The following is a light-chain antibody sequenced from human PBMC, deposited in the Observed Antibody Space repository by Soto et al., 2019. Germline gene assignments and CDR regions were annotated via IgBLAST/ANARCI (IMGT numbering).Light chain of an antibody. Sequence: EIQMTQSPSTLPASVGDRVTITCRANQSISTWLAWYQQKPGKAPKLLIYKASSLESGVPSRFSGSGSGTEFTLTISSLQPDDFATYYCQQYNSYSRPFGQGTKVAIK. V-gene: IGKV1-5*03. J-gene: IGKJ1*01. CDR3: QQYNSYSRP. CDR1: QSISTW. CDR2: KAS.